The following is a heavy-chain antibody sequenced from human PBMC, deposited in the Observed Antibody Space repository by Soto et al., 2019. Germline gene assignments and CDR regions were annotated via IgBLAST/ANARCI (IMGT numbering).Heavy chain of an antibody. CDR2: FDPEDGET. Sequence: QVQLVQSGAEVKKPGASAKVSCKVSGYTLTELSMHWVRQAPGKGLEWMGGFDPEDGETIYAQKFQGRVTMTEDTSTDPAYMEPTSLRTEDTSVYYCATDRRRVVITAWGWCGFEPWGQGTLGTVSS. CDR3: ATDRRRVVITAWGWCGFEP. CDR1: GYTLTELS. D-gene: IGHD3-22*01. V-gene: IGHV1-24*01. J-gene: IGHJ5*02.